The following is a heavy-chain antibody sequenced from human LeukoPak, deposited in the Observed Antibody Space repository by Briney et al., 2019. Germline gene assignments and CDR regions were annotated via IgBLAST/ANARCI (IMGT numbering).Heavy chain of an antibody. CDR3: ARDYGGNSGWFDP. CDR1: GGTFSSYA. CDR2: MSPNSGNT. D-gene: IGHD4-23*01. J-gene: IGHJ5*02. V-gene: IGHV1-8*03. Sequence: ASVKVSCKASGGTFSSYAINWVRQATGRGLEWMGWMSPNSGNTGYAQKFQGRVSITRDTSISTFYMELSSLRSEDTAVYYCARDYGGNSGWFDPWGQGTLVTVAS.